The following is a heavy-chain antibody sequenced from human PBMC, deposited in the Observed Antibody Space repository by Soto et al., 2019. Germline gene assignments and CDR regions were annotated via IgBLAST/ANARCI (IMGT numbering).Heavy chain of an antibody. Sequence: QVQLVQSGAEVKKPGSSVKVSCKTSGGTFRTSAISWVRQAPGNGLEWMGGIMPVFPTPDYAQKFQGRVTITTDESTSTAYMELSSLGSEDTAVYYCAKDKHRQQLGGHYYYIMAVSGQGTTVTVSS. J-gene: IGHJ6*02. CDR1: GGTFRTSA. V-gene: IGHV1-69*05. CDR2: IMPVFPTP. CDR3: AKDKHRQQLGGHYYYIMAV. D-gene: IGHD3-3*02.